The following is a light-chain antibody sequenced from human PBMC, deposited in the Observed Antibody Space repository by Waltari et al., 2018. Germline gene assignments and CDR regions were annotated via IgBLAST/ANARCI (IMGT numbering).Light chain of an antibody. CDR1: QGISNY. J-gene: IGKJ3*01. V-gene: IGKV1-27*01. CDR3: QKYNSAPRA. CDR2: AAS. Sequence: DIQMTQSPSSLSASVGDRVTSTCRASQGISNYLAWYQQKPGKVPKLLIYAASTLQSVVPSRFSGSGSGTDFTLTISSLQPEDVATYYCQKYNSAPRAFGPGTKVDIK.